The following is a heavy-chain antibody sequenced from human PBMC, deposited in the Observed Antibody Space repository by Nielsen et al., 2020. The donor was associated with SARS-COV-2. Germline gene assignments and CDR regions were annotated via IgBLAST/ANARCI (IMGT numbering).Heavy chain of an antibody. CDR3: AKLGYDFWSGDLNHKDY. V-gene: IGHV3-20*01. D-gene: IGHD3-3*01. Sequence: GESLKISCAASGFTFDDYGMSWVRQAPGKGLEWVSGINWNGGSTGYADSVKGRFTISRDNAKNSLYLQMNSLRAEDTALYHCAKLGYDFWSGDLNHKDYWGQGTLVTVSS. J-gene: IGHJ4*02. CDR1: GFTFDDYG. CDR2: INWNGGST.